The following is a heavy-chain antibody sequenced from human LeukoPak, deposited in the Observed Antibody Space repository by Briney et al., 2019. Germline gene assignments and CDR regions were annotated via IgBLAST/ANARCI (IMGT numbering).Heavy chain of an antibody. V-gene: IGHV4-4*07. Sequence: ETLSLTCTVSGGSISSYYWSWIRPPAGTGLEWIGRIYTSGSTNYNPSLKSRVTMSVDTSKNQFSLKLSSVTAADTAVYYCAIRGSSWGVNFDYWGQGTLVTVSS. J-gene: IGHJ4*02. CDR1: GGSISSYY. CDR2: IYTSGST. D-gene: IGHD6-13*01. CDR3: AIRGSSWGVNFDY.